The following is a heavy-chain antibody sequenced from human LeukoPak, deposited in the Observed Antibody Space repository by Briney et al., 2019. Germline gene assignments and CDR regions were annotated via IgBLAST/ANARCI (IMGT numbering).Heavy chain of an antibody. V-gene: IGHV4-30-4*01. J-gene: IGHJ4*02. CDR1: GGSISSGDYY. CDR3: ARGGRGLRLGELWHFDY. D-gene: IGHD3-16*01. CDR2: IYYSGSI. Sequence: SETLSLTCTVSGGSISSGDYYWSWIRQPPGKGLEWIGYIYYSGSIYYNPSLKSRVTISADTSKNQFSLKLSSVTAADTAVYYCARGGRGLRLGELWHFDYWGQGTLVTVSS.